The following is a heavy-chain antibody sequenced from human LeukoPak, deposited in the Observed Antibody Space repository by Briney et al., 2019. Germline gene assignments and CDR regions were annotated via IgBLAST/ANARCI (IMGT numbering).Heavy chain of an antibody. V-gene: IGHV4-34*01. CDR3: ARYYYDSSGYSQYYFDY. Sequence: PSETLSLTCAVYGGSFSGYYWSWIRQPPGKGLEWIGEINHSGSTNYNPSLKSRVTISVDTSKNQFSLKLSSATAADTAVYYCARYYYDSSGYSQYYFDYWGQGTLVTVSS. J-gene: IGHJ4*02. CDR2: INHSGST. CDR1: GGSFSGYY. D-gene: IGHD3-22*01.